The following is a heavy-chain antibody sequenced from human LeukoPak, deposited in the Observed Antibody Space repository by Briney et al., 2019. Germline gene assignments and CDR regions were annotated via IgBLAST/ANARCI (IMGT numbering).Heavy chain of an antibody. D-gene: IGHD1-26*01. CDR3: ARDSGIYGTIDY. J-gene: IGHJ4*02. CDR2: ISSSSTYI. CDR1: GFTFNNYS. V-gene: IGHV3-21*01. Sequence: PGGSLRLSCVASGFTFNNYSMNWVRQAPGKGLEWVSSISSSSTYIYHADSVKGRFTISRDNAKNSLYLQMNSLRAEDTAVYYCARDSGIYGTIDYWGQGTLVTVSS.